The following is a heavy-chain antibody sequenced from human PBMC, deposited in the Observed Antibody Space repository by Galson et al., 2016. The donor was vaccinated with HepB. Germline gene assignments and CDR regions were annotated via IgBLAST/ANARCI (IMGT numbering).Heavy chain of an antibody. V-gene: IGHV1-24*01. CDR1: GYRLSELS. CDR3: GRTGGWGSGWNFDL. J-gene: IGHJ2*01. Sequence: SCKVSGYRLSELSMHWVRQAPGKGLEWMGGFDPEHGETIFTQKFQGRVTITADESTSTAHMELSSLRSEDTAVYYCGRTGGWGSGWNFDLWGRGTLVTVSS. D-gene: IGHD2-15*01. CDR2: FDPEHGET.